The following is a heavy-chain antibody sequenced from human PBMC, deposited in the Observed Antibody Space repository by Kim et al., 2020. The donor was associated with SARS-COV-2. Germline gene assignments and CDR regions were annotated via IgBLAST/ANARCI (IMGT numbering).Heavy chain of an antibody. D-gene: IGHD6-19*01. CDR2: INHSGST. J-gene: IGHJ6*02. V-gene: IGHV4-34*01. Sequence: SETLSLTCAVYGGSFSGYYWSWIRQPPGKGLEWIGEINHSGSTNYNPSLKSRVTISVDTSKNKLSLKLSSVTAADTAVYYCARVRLVTTQSRAYYYYGMDVWGQGTTVTVSS. CDR3: ARVRLVTTQSRAYYYYGMDV. CDR1: GGSFSGYY.